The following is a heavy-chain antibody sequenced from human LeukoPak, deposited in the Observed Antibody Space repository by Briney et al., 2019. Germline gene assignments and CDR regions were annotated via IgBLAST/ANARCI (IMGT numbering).Heavy chain of an antibody. CDR3: ARAVAGISEYYFDY. CDR1: RFTFSSYW. D-gene: IGHD6-19*01. J-gene: IGHJ4*02. CDR2: IKQDGSEK. V-gene: IGHV3-7*01. Sequence: QPGGSLRLSCAASRFTFSSYWMSWVRQAPGKGLEWVANIKQDGSEKYYVDSVKGRFTISRDNAKNSLYLQMNSLRAEDTAVYYCARAVAGISEYYFDYWGQGTLVTVSS.